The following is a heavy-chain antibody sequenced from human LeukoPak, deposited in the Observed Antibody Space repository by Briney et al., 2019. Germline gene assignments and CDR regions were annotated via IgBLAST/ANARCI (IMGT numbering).Heavy chain of an antibody. CDR2: IYHSGST. CDR1: GGSISSSNW. D-gene: IGHD3-22*01. V-gene: IGHV4-4*02. J-gene: IGHJ3*02. CDR3: AREYYYDSKGSFDI. Sequence: SETLSLTCSVSGGSISSSNWWSWVRQPPGKGLEWIGEIYHSGSTNYNPSLKSRVTISVDKSKNQFSLKLSSVTAADTAVYYCAREYYYDSKGSFDIWGQGTMVTVSS.